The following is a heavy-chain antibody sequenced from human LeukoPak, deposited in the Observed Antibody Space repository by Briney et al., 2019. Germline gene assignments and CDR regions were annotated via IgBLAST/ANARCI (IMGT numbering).Heavy chain of an antibody. CDR1: GGSISSSSYY. V-gene: IGHV4-39*01. CDR3: ATIQGLVPYLGFDY. D-gene: IGHD2/OR15-2a*01. Sequence: SETLSLTCTVSGGSISSSSYYWGWIRQPPGKGLEWIGSIYYSGSTYYNPSLKSRVTISVDTSKNQFSLKLSSVTAADTAVYYCATIQGLVPYLGFDYWGQGTLVTVSS. J-gene: IGHJ4*02. CDR2: IYYSGST.